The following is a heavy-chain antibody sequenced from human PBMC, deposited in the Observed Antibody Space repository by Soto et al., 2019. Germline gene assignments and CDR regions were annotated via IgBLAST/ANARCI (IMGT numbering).Heavy chain of an antibody. V-gene: IGHV1-2*04. D-gene: IGHD3-10*01. Sequence: ASVKVSCKASGYTFTGYYMHWVRQAPGQGLEWMGWINPNSGGTNYAQKFQGWVTMTRDTSISTAYMELSRLRSDDTAVYYSARSGGLLLWFGELLPKERIIYYGIDVWGQGTTVTVSS. CDR3: ARSGGLLLWFGELLPKERIIYYGIDV. J-gene: IGHJ6*02. CDR2: INPNSGGT. CDR1: GYTFTGYY.